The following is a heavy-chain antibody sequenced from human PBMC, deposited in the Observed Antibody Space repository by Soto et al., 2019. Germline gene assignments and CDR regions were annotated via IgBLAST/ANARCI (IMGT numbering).Heavy chain of an antibody. CDR3: AKARNGVTHWFDP. V-gene: IGHV3-9*01. J-gene: IGHJ5*02. D-gene: IGHD5-18*01. CDR1: GFMFDDFA. Sequence: EVQLVESGGGLVQPGRSLRLSCAASGFMFDDFAMHWVRQAPGKGLEWVSGISWNSGDVAYADSVKGRFTISRDNAKHSVYLHLHSLRPEDTALYDCAKARNGVTHWFDPWGQGTLVTVSS. CDR2: ISWNSGDV.